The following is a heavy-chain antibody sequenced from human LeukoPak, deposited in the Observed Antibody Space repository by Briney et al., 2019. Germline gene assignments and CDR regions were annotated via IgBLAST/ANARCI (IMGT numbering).Heavy chain of an antibody. V-gene: IGHV3-30*18. J-gene: IGHJ4*02. CDR2: ISYDGSNK. CDR1: GFTISNYG. Sequence: PGTSLRLSCAASGFTISNYGMHWVRQTPGKGLEWVAIISYDGSNKNHADSVKGRFSISRDNSKNTLYLQMNSLRAEDTAVYYCAKPTPLLSAAMAGSEYWGQGTLVTVSS. CDR3: AKPTPLLSAAMAGSEY. D-gene: IGHD2-2*01.